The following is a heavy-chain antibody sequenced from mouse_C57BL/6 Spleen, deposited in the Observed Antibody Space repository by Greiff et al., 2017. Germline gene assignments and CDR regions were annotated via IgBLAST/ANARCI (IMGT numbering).Heavy chain of an antibody. V-gene: IGHV1-39*01. D-gene: IGHD2-4*01. CDR3: AKGIYYDYDFAY. CDR1: GYSFTDYN. J-gene: IGHJ3*01. CDR2: INPNYGTT. Sequence: VQLQPSGPELVKPGASVKISCKASGYSFTDYNMNWVKQSNGKSLEWIGVINPNYGTTSSNQKFKGKATLTVDQSSSTAYMQLNSLTSEDSAVYYCAKGIYYDYDFAYWGQGTLGTVSA.